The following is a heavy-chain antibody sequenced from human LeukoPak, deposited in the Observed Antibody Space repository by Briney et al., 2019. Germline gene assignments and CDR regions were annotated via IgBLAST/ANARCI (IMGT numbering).Heavy chain of an antibody. J-gene: IGHJ6*02. CDR1: GGSISSGDYY. CDR3: ARSTGDYYDSSGQHYYYYGMDV. Sequence: PSQTLSLTCTVSGGSISSGDYYWSWIRQPPGKGLEWIVYIYYSGSTYYNPSLKSRVTISVDTSKNQFSLKLSSVTAADTAVYYCARSTGDYYDSSGQHYYYYGMDVWGQGTTVTVSS. D-gene: IGHD3-22*01. CDR2: IYYSGST. V-gene: IGHV4-30-4*01.